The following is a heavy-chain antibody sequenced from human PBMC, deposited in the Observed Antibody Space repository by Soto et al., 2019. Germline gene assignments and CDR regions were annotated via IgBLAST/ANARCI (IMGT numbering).Heavy chain of an antibody. CDR1: GGSISSGGYY. J-gene: IGHJ4*02. V-gene: IGHV4-31*03. D-gene: IGHD3-22*01. Sequence: SETLSLTCTVSGGSISSGGYYWSWIRQHPGKGLEWIGYIYYSGSTYYNPSLKSRVTISVDTSKNQFSLKLSSVTAADTAVYYCARWPYYYDSCGSYLGQGTLVTVSS. CDR2: IYYSGST. CDR3: ARWPYYYDSCGSY.